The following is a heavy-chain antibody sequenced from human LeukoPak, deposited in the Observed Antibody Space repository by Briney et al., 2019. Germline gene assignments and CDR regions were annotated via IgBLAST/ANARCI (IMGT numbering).Heavy chain of an antibody. CDR3: SREGCGATGCYTNDY. CDR1: GFIFSGSP. CDR2: IRTKATSYDA. D-gene: IGHD2-21*01. J-gene: IGHJ4*02. Sequence: GGSLRLSCAASGFIFSGSPMHWVRQASGKGLEWVGRIRTKATSYDAAYAASVKGRFTISRDDSKNTAYLQMNSLKTEDTAMYYCSREGCGATGCYTNDYWGQGTLVTVSS. V-gene: IGHV3-73*01.